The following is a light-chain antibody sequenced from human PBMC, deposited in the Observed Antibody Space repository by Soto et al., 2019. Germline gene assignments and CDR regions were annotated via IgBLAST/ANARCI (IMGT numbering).Light chain of an antibody. V-gene: IGKV1-39*01. J-gene: IGKJ2*01. CDR1: QSISSY. CDR3: QQSYSPPYT. Sequence: DLPMTQSPSSLSASVGDRVTITCRASQSISSYLNWYQQKPEKAPNLLIFNASSLQSGVPSGFSGSGSGTDFTLTISSLQPEDFAAYYCQQSYSPPYTFGQGTKLEIK. CDR2: NAS.